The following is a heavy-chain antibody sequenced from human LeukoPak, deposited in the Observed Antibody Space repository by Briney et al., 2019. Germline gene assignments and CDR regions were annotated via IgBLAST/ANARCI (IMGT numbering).Heavy chain of an antibody. D-gene: IGHD6-13*01. CDR3: ARGGQQLVFDY. Sequence: SETLSLTCTVSGGSISSYYWSWIRQPPGKGLEWIGYIYYSGSTNYNPSLKSRVTISVDTSKNQFSLKLSSVTAADTAVYYCARGGQQLVFDYGGQGTLVTVSS. CDR2: IYYSGST. J-gene: IGHJ4*02. CDR1: GGSISSYY. V-gene: IGHV4-59*01.